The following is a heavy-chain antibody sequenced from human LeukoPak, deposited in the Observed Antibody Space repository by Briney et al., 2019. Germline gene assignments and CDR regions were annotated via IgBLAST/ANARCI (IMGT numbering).Heavy chain of an antibody. Sequence: QSGGSLRLSCAASGFTFDDYAMHWVRQAPGKGLEWVSGISWNSGSIGYADSVKGRFTISRDNAKNSLYLQMNSLRAEDTALYYCAKDLTQQLYGMDVWGQGTTVTVSS. CDR1: GFTFDDYA. J-gene: IGHJ6*02. D-gene: IGHD6-13*01. CDR3: AKDLTQQLYGMDV. V-gene: IGHV3-9*01. CDR2: ISWNSGSI.